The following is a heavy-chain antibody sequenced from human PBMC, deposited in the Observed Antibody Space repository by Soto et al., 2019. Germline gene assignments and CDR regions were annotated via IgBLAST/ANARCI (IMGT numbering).Heavy chain of an antibody. Sequence: SETLSLTCTVSGGSVSSGVYYWSWIRQPPGKGLEWIGYIYYSGSTNYNPSLKSRVTISVDTSKNQFSLKLSSVTAADTAVYYCASSLYDYVWGSYRYATNPEWYGTDVWGQGTTVTVSS. CDR1: GGSVSSGVYY. CDR3: ASSLYDYVWGSYRYATNPEWYGTDV. J-gene: IGHJ6*02. V-gene: IGHV4-61*08. CDR2: IYYSGST. D-gene: IGHD3-16*02.